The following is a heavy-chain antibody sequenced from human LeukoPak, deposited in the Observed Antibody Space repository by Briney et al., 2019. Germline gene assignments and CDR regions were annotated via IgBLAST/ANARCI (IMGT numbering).Heavy chain of an antibody. CDR1: GYTFTGYY. D-gene: IGHD4-17*01. J-gene: IGHJ4*02. V-gene: IGHV1-2*02. CDR3: ARGGGYEVYGDYGSNDY. Sequence: ASVKVSCKASGYTFTGYYMHWVRQAPGQGLEWMGWINPNSGGTNYAQKFQGRVTMTRDTSISTAYMELSRLRSDDTAVYYCARGGGYEVYGDYGSNDYWGQGTLVTVSS. CDR2: INPNSGGT.